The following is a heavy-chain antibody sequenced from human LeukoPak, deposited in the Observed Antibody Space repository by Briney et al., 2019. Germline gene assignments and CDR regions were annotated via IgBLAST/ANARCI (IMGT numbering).Heavy chain of an antibody. CDR1: AFIFSRYA. Sequence: GGSLRLSCAASAFIFSRYAMSWVRQSPGKGLEWVANIKRDGGEICYVGSVKGRFIISRDNAKSSLYLQMNSLRAEDTAVYYCARLNGEATIFGYWGQGSLVTVSS. V-gene: IGHV3-7*01. D-gene: IGHD5-12*01. J-gene: IGHJ4*02. CDR2: IKRDGGEI. CDR3: ARLNGEATIFGY.